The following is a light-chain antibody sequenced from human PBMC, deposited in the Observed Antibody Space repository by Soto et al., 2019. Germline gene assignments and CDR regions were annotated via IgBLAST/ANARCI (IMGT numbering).Light chain of an antibody. CDR1: TGDVGVFDY. CDR3: RSYTPTGTAV. J-gene: IGLJ1*01. CDR2: DVS. Sequence: QSVLTQPASVSGSPGQSITVSCTGTTGDVGVFDYVSWYQQHPGKAPKLMIFDVSNRPSGVSDRFSVSKSGNTASLTISGLQAADDADYYCRSYTPTGTAVFGTRTKVTV. V-gene: IGLV2-14*03.